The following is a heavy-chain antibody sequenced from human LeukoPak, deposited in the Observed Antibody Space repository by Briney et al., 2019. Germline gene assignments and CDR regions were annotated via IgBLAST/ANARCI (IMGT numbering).Heavy chain of an antibody. CDR1: GYTFSNYY. D-gene: IGHD3-22*01. CDR3: VRVHHYFDIAFDY. CDR2: INPSGGST. Sequence: GASVKVSCKASGYTFSNYYIHWVRQAPGQGLEWMGIINPSGGSTTYAQKFQGRVTMTRDMSTSTVYMELISLRSEDTAVYYCVRVHHYFDIAFDYWGQGTLVTVSS. J-gene: IGHJ4*02. V-gene: IGHV1-46*01.